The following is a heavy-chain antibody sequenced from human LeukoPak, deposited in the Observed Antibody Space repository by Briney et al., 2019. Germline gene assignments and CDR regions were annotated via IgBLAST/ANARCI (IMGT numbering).Heavy chain of an antibody. CDR1: GGSISPYY. J-gene: IGHJ4*02. D-gene: IGHD3-10*01. CDR2: VYYTGTT. CDR3: ATQGGYMVRGVIRPYYFDY. V-gene: IGHV4-59*08. Sequence: SETLSLTCTVSGGSISPYYWSWVRQPPQKGLEWIGYVYYTGTTKYRPSLKSRVTMSVDMSKNQFSLKLSSVTAADTAVYYCATQGGYMVRGVIRPYYFDYWGQGTLVTVSS.